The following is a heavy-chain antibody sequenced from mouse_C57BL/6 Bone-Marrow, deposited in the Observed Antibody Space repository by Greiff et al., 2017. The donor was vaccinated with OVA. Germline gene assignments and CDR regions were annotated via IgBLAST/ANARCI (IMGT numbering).Heavy chain of an antibody. V-gene: IGHV14-4*01. CDR1: GFNIKDDY. J-gene: IGHJ4*01. Sequence: VQLQQSGAELVRPGASVKLSCTASGFNIKDDYMHWVKQRPEQGLEWIGWIDPENGDTEYASQFQGKATITADTSSNTAYLQLSSLTSEDTAVYYCTPIYYYGSSFLDYWGQGTSVTVSS. CDR3: TPIYYYGSSFLDY. D-gene: IGHD1-1*01. CDR2: IDPENGDT.